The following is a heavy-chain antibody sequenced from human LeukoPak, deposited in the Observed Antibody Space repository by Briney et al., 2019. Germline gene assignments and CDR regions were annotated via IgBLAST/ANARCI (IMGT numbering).Heavy chain of an antibody. J-gene: IGHJ4*02. CDR2: ISGSGGST. Sequence: GGSLRLSCAASGFTFSSYAMSWVRQAPGKGLEWVSAISGSGGSTYYADSVKGRFTISRDNSKNTLYLQMNSLRAEDTAVFYCAKGSAAGYYFDYWGRGTLVTLSS. CDR3: AKGSAAGYYFDY. D-gene: IGHD6-13*01. CDR1: GFTFSSYA. V-gene: IGHV3-23*01.